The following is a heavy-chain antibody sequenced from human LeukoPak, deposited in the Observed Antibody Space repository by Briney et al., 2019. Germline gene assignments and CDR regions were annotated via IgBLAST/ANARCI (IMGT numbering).Heavy chain of an antibody. CDR2: ITSSSSYI. J-gene: IGHJ4*02. CDR1: GFTFSTYT. V-gene: IGHV3-21*06. CDR3: ARAAGELLPFDYFDY. D-gene: IGHD3-10*01. Sequence: GESLRLSCAAAGFTFSTYTMNWVRQAPGKGLEWVSSITSSSSYIYYADSVKGRFTISRDNVKNSLYLQMHSLRAEDTAVYYCARAAGELLPFDYFDYWGQGTLVTVSS.